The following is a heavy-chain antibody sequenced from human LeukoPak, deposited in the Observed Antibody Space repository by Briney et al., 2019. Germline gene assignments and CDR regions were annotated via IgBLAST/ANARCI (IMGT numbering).Heavy chain of an antibody. CDR2: ISWNSVSI. D-gene: IGHD3-22*01. CDR1: GFTFDDYA. CDR3: AKGQTPVITTPPDY. Sequence: GGSLRLSCAASGFTFDDYAMHWVRQAPGKGLEWVSGISWNSVSIGYADSVKGRFTISRDNAKNSLYLQMNSLRAEDMALYYCAKGQTPVITTPPDYWGRGTLVTVSS. V-gene: IGHV3-9*03. J-gene: IGHJ4*02.